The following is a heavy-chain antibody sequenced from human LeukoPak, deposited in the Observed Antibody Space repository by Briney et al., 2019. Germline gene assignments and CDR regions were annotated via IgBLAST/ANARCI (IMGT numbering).Heavy chain of an antibody. CDR3: GRTSSRRIVDY. V-gene: IGHV4-59*11. J-gene: IGHJ4*02. CDR2: IHYSGST. Sequence: SETLSLTCTVSGRSISSHYWSWIRQPPGKGLEWVGYIHYSGSTNYNTSLKSRVTITVDTDQNQFSLKVSSVTAAATAVYCCGRTSSRRIVDYWGQGTLVTVSS. D-gene: IGHD1-26*01. CDR1: GRSISSHY.